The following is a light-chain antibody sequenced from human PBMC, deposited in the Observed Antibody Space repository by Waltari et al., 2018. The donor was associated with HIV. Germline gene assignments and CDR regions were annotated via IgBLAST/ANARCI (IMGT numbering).Light chain of an antibody. CDR3: CSYAGRYTYV. Sequence: QSALTQPRSVSGSPGQPVTISCTGHSSDFGGYTYVSWYQHHPGQAPKFMIYDVTKRPSGVPDRFSGSKSGNTASLTISGLQAEDEADYYCCSYAGRYTYVFGTGTKVTVL. CDR1: SSDFGGYTY. J-gene: IGLJ1*01. CDR2: DVT. V-gene: IGLV2-11*01.